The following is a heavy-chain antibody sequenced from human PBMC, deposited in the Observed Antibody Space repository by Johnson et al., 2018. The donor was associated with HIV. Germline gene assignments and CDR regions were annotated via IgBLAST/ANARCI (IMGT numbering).Heavy chain of an antibody. CDR3: GVGATSRDV. CDR1: GFSFSNAW. CDR2: IKSKTDGGTT. J-gene: IGHJ3*01. Sequence: VQLVESGGGLVKPGGSLRLSCAGSGFSFSNAWMTWVRQAPGKGLEWVGRIKSKTDGGTTDYAATVKGRFTLSRDDSKSMVYLQMNRLKSDDTAVYYCGVGATSRDVWGQGTMVSVSS. D-gene: IGHD1-26*01. V-gene: IGHV3-15*01.